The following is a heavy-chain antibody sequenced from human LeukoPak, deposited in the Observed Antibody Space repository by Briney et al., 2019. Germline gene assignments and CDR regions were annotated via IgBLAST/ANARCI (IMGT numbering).Heavy chain of an antibody. CDR2: ISSSSSYI. V-gene: IGHV3-21*01. CDR3: ARDSSPFVYSLHPGWFDP. Sequence: GGSLRLSCAASGFTFSSYSMNWVRQAPGKGLEWVSSISSSSSYIYYADSVKGRFTISRDNAKNSLYLQMNSLRAEDTAVYYCARDSSPFVYSLHPGWFDPWGQGTLVTVSS. CDR1: GFTFSSYS. J-gene: IGHJ5*02. D-gene: IGHD2-8*01.